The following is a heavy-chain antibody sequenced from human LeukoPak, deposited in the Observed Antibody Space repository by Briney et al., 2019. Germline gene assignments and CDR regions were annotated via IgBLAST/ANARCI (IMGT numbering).Heavy chain of an antibody. CDR3: ARVTVDYYGSGSYRDY. CDR2: MNPNSGNT. CDR1: GYTFTSYD. D-gene: IGHD3-10*01. V-gene: IGHV1-8*01. J-gene: IGHJ4*02. Sequence: ASVKVSCKASGYTFTSYDISWVRQATGQGLEWMGWMNPNSGNTGYAQKFQGRVTMTRNTSISTAYMELSSLRSEDTAVYYCARVTVDYYGSGSYRDYWGQGTLVTVSS.